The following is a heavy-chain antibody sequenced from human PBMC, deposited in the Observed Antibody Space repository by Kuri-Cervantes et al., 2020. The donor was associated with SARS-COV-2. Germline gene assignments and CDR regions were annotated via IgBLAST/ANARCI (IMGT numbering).Heavy chain of an antibody. V-gene: IGHV1-46*01. CDR3: ARPPSGYCSGGSCYSDYYYYGMDV. CDR1: GYTFTSYY. CDR2: INPSGGST. Sequence: ASVKVSCKASGYTFTSYYMHWVRQAPGQGLEWMGIINPSGGSTSYAQKFQGRVTMTRDTSTSTVYMELSSLRSEDTAVYYCARPPSGYCSGGSCYSDYYYYGMDVWGKGTTVTVSS. J-gene: IGHJ6*04. D-gene: IGHD2-15*01.